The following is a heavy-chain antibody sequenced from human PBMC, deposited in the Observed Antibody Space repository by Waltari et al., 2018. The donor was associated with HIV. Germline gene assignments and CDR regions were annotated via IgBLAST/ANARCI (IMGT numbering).Heavy chain of an antibody. CDR1: GGSSSAYY. Sequence: QLQLQQWGAGLSKPSETLSPTCAVYGGSSSAYYWSWIRQPPGKGLEWIGDINRRGSTNYNPTLKSRVTISVDTSKNQFSLKLSSVTAADTAVYYCARGIAAAGWGQGTLVTVSS. D-gene: IGHD6-13*01. CDR3: ARGIAAAG. V-gene: IGHV4-34*01. CDR2: INRRGST. J-gene: IGHJ4*02.